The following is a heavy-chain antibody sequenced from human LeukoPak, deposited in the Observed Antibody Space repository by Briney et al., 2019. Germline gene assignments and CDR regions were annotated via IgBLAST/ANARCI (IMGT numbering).Heavy chain of an antibody. CDR2: IIPIFGTA. CDR1: GGTFSSYA. CDR3: ASHPTNCQNCGGDW. V-gene: IGHV1-69*13. J-gene: IGHJ4*02. Sequence: GASVKVSCKASGGTFSSYAISWVRQAPGQGLEWMGGIIPIFGTANYAQKFQGRVTITADESTSTAYMELSSLRSEDTAVYYCASHPTNCQNCGGDWWGQGTLVTVSS. D-gene: IGHD2-21*01.